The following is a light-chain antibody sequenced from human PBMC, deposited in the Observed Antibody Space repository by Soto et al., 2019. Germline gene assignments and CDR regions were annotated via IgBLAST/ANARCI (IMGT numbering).Light chain of an antibody. CDR1: KSNIGNNY. V-gene: IGLV1-51*01. CDR3: GTWDSSLSVVV. CDR2: DNI. J-gene: IGLJ1*01. Sequence: QSVLTQPPSVSAAPGQKVTISCSGSKSNIGNNYVSWYQQLPGTAPKLVIYDNINRPSRIPDRFSGSKSGTSATLGITGLQTGDDADYYCGTWDSSLSVVVFGTGTKLTVL.